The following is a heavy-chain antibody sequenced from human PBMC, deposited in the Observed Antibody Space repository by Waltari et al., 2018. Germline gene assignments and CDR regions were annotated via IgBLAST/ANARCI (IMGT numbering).Heavy chain of an antibody. D-gene: IGHD4-17*01. V-gene: IGHV1-2*06. Sequence: QVQLVQSGAEVKKPGASVTVSCKASGYTFTSYYMHWVRHASAQGLEWMGRINPNSGGTNYAQKFQGRVTMTRDTSISTAYMELSRLRSDDTAVYYCARLGPYSTVTLRLAFDIWGQGTMVTVSS. CDR3: ARLGPYSTVTLRLAFDI. CDR2: INPNSGGT. J-gene: IGHJ3*02. CDR1: GYTFTSYY.